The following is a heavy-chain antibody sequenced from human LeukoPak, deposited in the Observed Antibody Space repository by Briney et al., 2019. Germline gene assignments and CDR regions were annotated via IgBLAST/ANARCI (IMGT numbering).Heavy chain of an antibody. CDR1: GYTFTSYA. J-gene: IGHJ4*02. CDR2: INAGNGNT. V-gene: IGHV1-3*01. D-gene: IGHD3-10*01. Sequence: ASVKVSCKASGYTFTSYAMHWVRQAPGQRLEWMGWINAGNGNTKYSQEFQGRVTMTRDTSISTAYMELSRLRSDDTAVYYCARDSGERGSGSYLIAYWGQGTLVTVSS. CDR3: ARDSGERGSGSYLIAY.